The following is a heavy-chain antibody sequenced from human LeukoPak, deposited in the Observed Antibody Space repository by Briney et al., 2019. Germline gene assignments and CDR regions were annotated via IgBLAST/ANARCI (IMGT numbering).Heavy chain of an antibody. Sequence: PSETLSLTCAVYGGSFSGYYWSWIRQPPGKGLEWIGEVNHSGSTNYNPSLKSRVTISVDTSKNQFSLKLSSVTAADTAVYYCARRPLNRPGSFGYWGQGTLVTVSS. CDR3: ARRPLNRPGSFGY. D-gene: IGHD1-26*01. CDR2: VNHSGST. CDR1: GGSFSGYY. V-gene: IGHV4-34*01. J-gene: IGHJ4*02.